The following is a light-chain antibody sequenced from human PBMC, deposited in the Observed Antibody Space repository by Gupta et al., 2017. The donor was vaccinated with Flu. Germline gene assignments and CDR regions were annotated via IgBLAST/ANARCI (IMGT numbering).Light chain of an antibody. Sequence: QSVLTQPPSVSAAPGQKVTISCSGSSSHIGNNYVSWYQQLPGTAPKLLIYENNKRPSGIPDRFSASKSGTSATLGITGLQTGDEADYYCGTWDSSLSAYVFGSGTKVTVL. CDR1: SSHIGNNY. V-gene: IGLV1-51*02. J-gene: IGLJ1*01. CDR2: ENN. CDR3: GTWDSSLSAYV.